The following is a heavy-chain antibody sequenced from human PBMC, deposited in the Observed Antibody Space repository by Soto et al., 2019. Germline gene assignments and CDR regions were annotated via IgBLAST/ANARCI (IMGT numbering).Heavy chain of an antibody. CDR3: ASGWFGEFVYYFDY. J-gene: IGHJ4*02. V-gene: IGHV1-18*01. D-gene: IGHD3-10*01. CDR2: ISAYNGNT. CDR1: GYTFTSYG. Sequence: ASVKVSCKASGYTFTSYGISWVRQAPGQGLEWMGWISAYNGNTNYAQKLQGRVTMTTETSTSTAYMELRSLGSDDTAVYYCASGWFGEFVYYFDYWGQGTLVTVSS.